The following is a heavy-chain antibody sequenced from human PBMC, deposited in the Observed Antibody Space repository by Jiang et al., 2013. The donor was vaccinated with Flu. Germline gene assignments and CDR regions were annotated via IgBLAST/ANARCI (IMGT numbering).Heavy chain of an antibody. CDR2: ISSSSSYI. J-gene: IGHJ4*02. D-gene: IGHD4-23*01. Sequence: WVSSISSSSSYIYYADSVKGRFTISRDNAKNSLYLQMNSLRAEDTAVYYCATTVVTPHDYWGQGTLVTVSS. CDR3: ATTVVTPHDY. V-gene: IGHV3-21*01.